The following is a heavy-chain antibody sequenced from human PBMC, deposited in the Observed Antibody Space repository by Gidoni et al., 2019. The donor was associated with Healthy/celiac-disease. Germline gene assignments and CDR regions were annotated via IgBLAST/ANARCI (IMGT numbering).Heavy chain of an antibody. V-gene: IGHV1-18*01. J-gene: IGHJ4*02. CDR2: IRAYNVNT. D-gene: IGHD6-19*01. CDR1: GYTFTSYG. CDR3: ARVGANGVGSGWTGEFDY. Sequence: QVQLVQSGAEVKKPGASVKVSCKASGYTFTSYGLSLVRQAPGQGLEWMGWIRAYNVNTNYAQKLQGRVTMTTDTATSTAYMELRSLRSDDTAVYYCARVGANGVGSGWTGEFDYWGQGTLVTVSS.